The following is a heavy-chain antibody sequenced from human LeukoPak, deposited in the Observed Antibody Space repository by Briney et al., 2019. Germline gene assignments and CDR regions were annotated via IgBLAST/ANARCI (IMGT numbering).Heavy chain of an antibody. V-gene: IGHV3-43*01. J-gene: IGHJ5*02. CDR2: ISWDGGST. Sequence: GGSLRLSCAASGFTFDDYTVHWVRHAPGKGLEWVSLISWDGGSTYYADSVKGRFTISRDNSKNSLYLQMNSLRTEDTALYYCAKTRGYSYGYWFDPWGQGTLVTVSS. D-gene: IGHD5-18*01. CDR3: AKTRGYSYGYWFDP. CDR1: GFTFDDYT.